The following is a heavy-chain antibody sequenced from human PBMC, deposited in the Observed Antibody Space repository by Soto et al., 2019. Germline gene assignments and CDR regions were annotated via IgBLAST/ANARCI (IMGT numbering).Heavy chain of an antibody. CDR2: ISSAGTTI. J-gene: IGHJ5*02. V-gene: IGHV3-48*01. Sequence: PGGSLRLSCVVSGFTFSGYSMNWVRQTPGKGLEWLSYISSAGTTISYADSVKGRFTISRDNSKNTLYLQMSDLRPEDTALYFCARDSVHTAPPDATSWAGNRLDPWGQGTLVTVSS. CDR1: GFTFSGYS. CDR3: ARDSVHTAPPDATSWAGNRLDP. D-gene: IGHD2-2*01.